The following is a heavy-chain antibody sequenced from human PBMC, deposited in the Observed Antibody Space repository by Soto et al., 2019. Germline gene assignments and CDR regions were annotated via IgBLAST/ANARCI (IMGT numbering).Heavy chain of an antibody. J-gene: IGHJ4*02. CDR2: ISYDGSNK. CDR3: AIETPLLNPFDF. Sequence: GGSLRLSCAASGFTCSSYVMHWVRQAPGKGLEWVALISYDGSNKQYGDSEKGRFTISRDNSKNTLYLQVNSLRAEDTAVYYSAIETPLLNPFDFCCQGTQVTVSS. V-gene: IGHV3-30*03. CDR1: GFTCSSYV.